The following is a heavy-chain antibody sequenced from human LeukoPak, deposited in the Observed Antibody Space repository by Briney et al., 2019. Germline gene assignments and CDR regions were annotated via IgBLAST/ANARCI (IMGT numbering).Heavy chain of an antibody. J-gene: IGHJ4*02. CDR2: IRYDGSNK. CDR1: GFTFSSSG. D-gene: IGHD2-2*01. CDR3: ARTRGIVVVPAARFDY. Sequence: PGGSLRLSCAASGFTFSSSGMHWVRQAPGKGLEWVAFIRYDGSNKYYADSAKGRFTISRDNSKNTLYLQMKSLRAEDTAVYYCARTRGIVVVPAARFDYWGQGTLVTVSS. V-gene: IGHV3-30*02.